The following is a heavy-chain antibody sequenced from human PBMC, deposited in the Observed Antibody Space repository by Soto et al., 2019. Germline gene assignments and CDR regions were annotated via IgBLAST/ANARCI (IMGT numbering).Heavy chain of an antibody. J-gene: IGHJ3*02. V-gene: IGHV3-48*02. CDR2: TGTRRKYT. CDR1: GYALRDYS. Sequence: PGGSLRLSCAASGYALRDYSRNWVRQAPGKGLEWVSYTGTRRKYTFYADSVRGRFTISRDDARNSVYLQLNSLRDEDTAVYYCVRDRDWAFDIWGQGTMVTV. D-gene: IGHD3-9*01. CDR3: VRDRDWAFDI.